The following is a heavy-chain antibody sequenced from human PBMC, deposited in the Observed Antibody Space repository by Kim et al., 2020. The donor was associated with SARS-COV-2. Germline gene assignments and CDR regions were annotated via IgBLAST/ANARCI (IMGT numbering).Heavy chain of an antibody. V-gene: IGHV3-23*01. CDR2: ISGGGGST. CDR1: GFTFTTST. Sequence: GGSLRLSCVASGFTFTTSTMNWVRQAPGKGLEWVSGISGGGGSTYYADSAKGRFTITRDSSKKTLYLQMNSLRVEDTAGYYCAKELRVTPKTTGGDFFESWGQGTLVTVSS. CDR3: AKELRVTPKTTGGDFFES. J-gene: IGHJ4*02. D-gene: IGHD4-17*01.